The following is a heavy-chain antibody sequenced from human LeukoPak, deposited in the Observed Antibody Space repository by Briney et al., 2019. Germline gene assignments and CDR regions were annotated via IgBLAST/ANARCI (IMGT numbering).Heavy chain of an antibody. Sequence: SETLSLTCGVYGGSFSGYYWSWIRQPPGKGLEWFGEINHSGGTNYNPSLKSRVTISVDTSKNQFSLKLNSVTAADTAVYYCARQAAVPGEEKFDYWGQGTLVTVSS. D-gene: IGHD6-19*01. CDR3: ARQAAVPGEEKFDY. V-gene: IGHV4-34*01. CDR1: GGSFSGYY. CDR2: INHSGGT. J-gene: IGHJ4*02.